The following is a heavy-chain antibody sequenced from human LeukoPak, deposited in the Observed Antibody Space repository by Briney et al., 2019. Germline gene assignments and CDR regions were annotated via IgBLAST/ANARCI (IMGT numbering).Heavy chain of an antibody. CDR3: ARVGGDYPFPYYYYYGMDV. CDR2: INHSGST. CDR1: GGSFRGYY. Sequence: SETLSLTCAVYGGSFRGYYWSWIRQPPGKGLEWIGEINHSGSTNYNPSLKSRVTISVDTSKNQFSLKLSSVTAADTAVYYCARVGGDYPFPYYYYYGMDVWGQGTTVTVSS. D-gene: IGHD4-17*01. J-gene: IGHJ6*02. V-gene: IGHV4-34*01.